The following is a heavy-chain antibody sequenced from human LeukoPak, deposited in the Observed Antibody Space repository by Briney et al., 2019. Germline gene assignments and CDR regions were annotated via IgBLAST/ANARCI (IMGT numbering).Heavy chain of an antibody. CDR3: ASLGLRQLVLQGY. CDR1: GFNFGIYG. Sequence: GGSLGLSCTASGFNFGIYGMHWVRQAPGKGLEWVAVMWDDGTNEYYVESVKGRFTISRDNGKRTLYLQMNSLRTEDTAVYYCASLGLRQLVLQGYWGQGTLVTVSS. CDR2: MWDDGTNE. J-gene: IGHJ4*02. D-gene: IGHD6-6*01. V-gene: IGHV3-30*02.